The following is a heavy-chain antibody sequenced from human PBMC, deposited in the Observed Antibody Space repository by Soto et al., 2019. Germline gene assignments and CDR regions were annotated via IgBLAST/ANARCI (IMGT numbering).Heavy chain of an antibody. CDR2: IWSAGMT. CDR3: AREAPMDV. J-gene: IGHJ6*02. CDR1: GFTVSSNY. Sequence: PGGSLRLSCAASGFTVSSNYMSWVRQAPGKGLEWVSVIWSAGMTYYADSVRGRFTISRDSLKNTLYLQMNSLRADDTAVYYCAREAPMDVWGQGTTVTVSS. V-gene: IGHV3-53*01.